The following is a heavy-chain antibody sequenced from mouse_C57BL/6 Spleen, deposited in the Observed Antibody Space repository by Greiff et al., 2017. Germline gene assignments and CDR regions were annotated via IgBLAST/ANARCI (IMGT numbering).Heavy chain of an antibody. D-gene: IGHD2-12*01. CDR1: GYAFTNYL. Sequence: VQLQQSGAELVRPGTSVKVSCKASGYAFTNYLIEWVKQRPGQGLEWIGVINPGSGGTNYNEKFKGKATLTADKSSSTAYMQLSSLTSEDSAVYFCARYYYSDWYFDVWGTGTTVTVSS. J-gene: IGHJ1*03. V-gene: IGHV1-54*01. CDR3: ARYYYSDWYFDV. CDR2: INPGSGGT.